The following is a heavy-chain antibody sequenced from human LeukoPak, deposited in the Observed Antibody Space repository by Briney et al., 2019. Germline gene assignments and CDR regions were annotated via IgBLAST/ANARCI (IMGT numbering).Heavy chain of an antibody. Sequence: PGGSLRLSCAASGFTFRTYSMNWVRQAPGKGLEWVANIKQDGSGKYYVDSVKGRFTISRDNAKNSLYLQMNSLRAEDTAVYYCARGLGDIVLMVYAYRQWYFDLWGCGTLVTVSS. CDR3: ARGLGDIVLMVYAYRQWYFDL. J-gene: IGHJ2*01. D-gene: IGHD2-8*01. CDR1: GFTFRTYS. CDR2: IKQDGSGK. V-gene: IGHV3-7*01.